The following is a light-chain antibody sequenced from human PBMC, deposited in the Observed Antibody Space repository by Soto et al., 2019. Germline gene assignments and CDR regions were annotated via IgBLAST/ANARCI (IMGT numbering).Light chain of an antibody. CDR1: QRVSGGF. J-gene: IGKJ1*01. CDR2: DTS. CDR3: QQYGSSPS. Sequence: DIVLTQSPATLSLSPGERVTLYCGASQRVSGGFLAWYQQKPGLAPRLILYDTSFRATGIPDRFSGSGSGTAFTLTISRLDPDDFAVYYCQQYGSSPSFGQGTKVDIK. V-gene: IGKV3D-20*01.